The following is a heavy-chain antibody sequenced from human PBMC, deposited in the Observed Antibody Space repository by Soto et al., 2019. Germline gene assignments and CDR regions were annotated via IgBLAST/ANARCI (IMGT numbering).Heavy chain of an antibody. J-gene: IGHJ6*02. V-gene: IGHV1-46*01. Sequence: QEQLVQSGAEVKEPGASLKVSCKASGDTFTTNYIHWVRQAPGQGLEWMGRINPNNGATLYAQEFQGRLILTTDTYTSTVYMDLNSVKSEDSAVYYCASRVLCDMDVWGQGTTVTVSS. CDR1: GDTFTTNY. CDR3: ASRVLCDMDV. D-gene: IGHD2-21*01. CDR2: INPNNGAT.